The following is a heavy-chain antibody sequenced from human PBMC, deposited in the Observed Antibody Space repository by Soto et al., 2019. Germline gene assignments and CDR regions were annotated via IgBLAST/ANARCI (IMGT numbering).Heavy chain of an antibody. CDR1: GFPFSAYN. CDR3: SRSPEVGVRGAY. D-gene: IGHD3-16*01. J-gene: IGHJ4*02. CDR2: ITVGSSHI. V-gene: IGHV3-21*01. Sequence: EVQLVESGGGLVKPGGSLRLSCTGSGFPFSAYNINWVRQAPGKGLEWVSSITVGSSHIYQPNSMKGRFTISREDAKNSVYLQIDSLRDEDTALYYCSRSPEVGVRGAYWGQGTPVTVSS.